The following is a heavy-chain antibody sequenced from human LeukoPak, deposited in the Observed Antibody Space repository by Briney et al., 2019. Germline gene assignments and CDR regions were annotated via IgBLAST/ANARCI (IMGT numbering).Heavy chain of an antibody. CDR1: GYTFTTHD. V-gene: IGHV1-8*01. J-gene: IGHJ3*02. CDR3: ASLHYDILTGYSGAFDI. Sequence: ASVKVSCKASGYTFTTHDINWVRQATGQGLEWMGWMNPNSGNTGYAQKFQGRVTMTRNTSISTAYMELSSLRSEDTAVYYCASLHYDILTGYSGAFDIWGQGTMVTVSS. CDR2: MNPNSGNT. D-gene: IGHD3-9*01.